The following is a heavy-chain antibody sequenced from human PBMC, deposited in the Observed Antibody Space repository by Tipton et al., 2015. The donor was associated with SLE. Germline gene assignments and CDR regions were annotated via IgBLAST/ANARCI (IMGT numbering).Heavy chain of an antibody. CDR1: GGSISSSSHS. J-gene: IGHJ3*02. CDR2: IYHTGSA. V-gene: IGHV4-39*07. CDR3: ARGEMDVFDM. D-gene: IGHD5-24*01. Sequence: TLSLTCSVSGGSISSSSHSWGWIRQSPGKGPQWIGTIYHTGSAYYNPSLKSRVTISLDMSTNQFSLRLDSATAADTAVYYCARGEMDVFDMWGQGTVVSVSS.